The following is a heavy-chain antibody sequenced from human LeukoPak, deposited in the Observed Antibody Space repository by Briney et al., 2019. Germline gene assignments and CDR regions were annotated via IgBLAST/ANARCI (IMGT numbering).Heavy chain of an antibody. CDR3: ARGPDYDFWSGYFLFDY. D-gene: IGHD3-3*01. V-gene: IGHV4-30-2*01. CDR2: IYHSGST. CDR1: GGSISSGGYS. J-gene: IGHJ4*02. Sequence: SQTLSLTCAVSGGSISSGGYSWSWIRQPPGKGLEWIGYIYHSGSTYYNTSLKSRVTISVDTSKNQFSLKLSSVTAADTAVYYCARGPDYDFWSGYFLFDYWGQGTLVTVSS.